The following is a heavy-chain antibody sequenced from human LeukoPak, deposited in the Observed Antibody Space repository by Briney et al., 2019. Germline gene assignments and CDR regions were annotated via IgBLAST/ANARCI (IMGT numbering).Heavy chain of an antibody. J-gene: IGHJ4*02. CDR2: IYSGST. Sequence: GGSLRLSCTVSGFTVSSNSMSWVRQAPGKGLEWVSFIYSGSTHYSDSVKGRFTTSRDNSKNTLYLQMNSLRAEDTAVYYCARRAGAYSHPYDYWGQGTLVTVSS. CDR3: ARRAGAYSHPYDY. CDR1: GFTVSSNS. D-gene: IGHD4/OR15-4a*01. V-gene: IGHV3-53*01.